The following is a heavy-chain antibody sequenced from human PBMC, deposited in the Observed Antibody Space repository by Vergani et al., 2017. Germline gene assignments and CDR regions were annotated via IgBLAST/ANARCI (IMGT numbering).Heavy chain of an antibody. Sequence: QVQLQESGPGLVKPSQTLSLTCTVSGGSISSYYWSWIRQPPGTGLEWSGYIYYSGSTNYNPSLKRRVTISVDTSKNQFSLKLSSVTAADTAVYYCARTPPQYNWFDPWGQGTLVTVSS. J-gene: IGHJ5*02. V-gene: IGHV4-59*08. CDR3: ARTPPQYNWFDP. CDR2: IYYSGST. CDR1: GGSISSYY.